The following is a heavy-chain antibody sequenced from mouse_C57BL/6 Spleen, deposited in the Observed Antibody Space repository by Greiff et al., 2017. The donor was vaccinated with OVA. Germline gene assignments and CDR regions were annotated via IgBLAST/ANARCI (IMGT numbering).Heavy chain of an antibody. Sequence: VQLQQSGAELVRPGASVKLSCTASGFTIKDDYMHWVKQRPEQGLEWIGWIDPENGDTEYASQFQGKATITADTASNTAYLQLSSLTSEDTAVYYCTTRLFDYWGQGTTLTVSS. CDR1: GFTIKDDY. V-gene: IGHV14-4*01. CDR3: TTRLFDY. CDR2: IDPENGDT. J-gene: IGHJ2*01.